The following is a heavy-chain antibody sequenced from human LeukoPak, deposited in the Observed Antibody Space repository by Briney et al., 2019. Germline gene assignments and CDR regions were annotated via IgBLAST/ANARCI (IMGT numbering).Heavy chain of an antibody. J-gene: IGHJ6*02. CDR2: IKQDGSEK. Sequence: GGSLRLSCVASGFTFSSYWMSWVRQAPGKGLEWVANIKQDGSEKYYVDSVKGRFTISRDNAKNSLYLQMNSLRAEDTAVYYCARDFAGTRYYYYYGMDVWGQGTTVTVSS. CDR1: GFTFSSYW. V-gene: IGHV3-7*01. CDR3: ARDFAGTRYYYYYGMDV. D-gene: IGHD6-13*01.